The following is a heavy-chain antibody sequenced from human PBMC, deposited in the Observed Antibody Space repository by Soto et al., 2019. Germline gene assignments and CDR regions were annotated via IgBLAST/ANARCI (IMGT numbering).Heavy chain of an antibody. V-gene: IGHV5-51*01. CDR1: GYNFATYW. J-gene: IGHJ5*02. CDR3: ARHGFYGDYASNYFDP. CDR2: IYPGNSDA. D-gene: IGHD4-17*01. Sequence: GESLKISCQASGYNFATYWIAWVRQMPGKGLEYMGIIYPGNSDARYSPSFQGQVTFSADKSISTAYLHWSGLKASDTAMYYCARHGFYGDYASNYFDPWGQGTLVTVSS.